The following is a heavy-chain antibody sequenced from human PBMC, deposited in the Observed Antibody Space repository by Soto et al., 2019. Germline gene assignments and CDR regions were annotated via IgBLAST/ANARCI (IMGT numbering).Heavy chain of an antibody. J-gene: IGHJ5*02. V-gene: IGHV1-46*01. CDR3: ARNGAGSHCSSTSCYGLIGGWFDP. CDR1: GYTFTSYY. D-gene: IGHD2-2*01. CDR2: INPSGGST. Sequence: ASVKVSCKASGYTFTSYYMHWVRQAPGQGLEWMGIINPSGGSTSYAQKFQGRVTMTRDTYTSTVYMELSSLRSEDTAVYYCARNGAGSHCSSTSCYGLIGGWFDPWGQGTLVTVSS.